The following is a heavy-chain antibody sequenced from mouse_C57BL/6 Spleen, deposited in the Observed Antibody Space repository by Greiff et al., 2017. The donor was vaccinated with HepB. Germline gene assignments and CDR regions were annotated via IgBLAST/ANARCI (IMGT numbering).Heavy chain of an antibody. V-gene: IGHV1-50*01. CDR1: GYTFTSYW. D-gene: IGHD1-1*01. CDR2: IDPSDSYT. CDR3: AREEVSYASKDAMDY. J-gene: IGHJ4*01. Sequence: QVQLQQPGAELVKPGASVKLSCKASGYTFTSYWMQWVKQRPGQGLEWIGEIDPSDSYTNYNQKFKGKATLTVDTSSSTAYMQLSSLTSEDSAVYYGAREEVSYASKDAMDYWGQGTSVTVSS.